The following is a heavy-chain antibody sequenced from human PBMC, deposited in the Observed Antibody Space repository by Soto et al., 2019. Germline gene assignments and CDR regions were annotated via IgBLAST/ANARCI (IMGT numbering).Heavy chain of an antibody. V-gene: IGHV4-59*08. CDR1: GGSISSYY. CDR3: ARHDRRNYEKPYYFDY. J-gene: IGHJ4*02. D-gene: IGHD1-7*01. Sequence: SETLSLTCTVSGGSISSYYWSWIRQPPGKGLEWIGYIYYSGSTNYNPSLKSRVTMSVDTSKNQFSLKLSSVTAADTAVYYCARHDRRNYEKPYYFDYWGQGTLVTVSS. CDR2: IYYSGST.